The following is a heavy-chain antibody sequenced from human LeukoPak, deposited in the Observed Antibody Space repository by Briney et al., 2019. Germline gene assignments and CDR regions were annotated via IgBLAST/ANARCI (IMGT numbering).Heavy chain of an antibody. CDR1: GFTFSSYS. D-gene: IGHD3-22*01. CDR2: ISSSSSYI. Sequence: GGSLRLSCAASGFTFSSYSMNWVRQAPGKGLGWLSSISSSSSYIYYADSVKGRFTISRDNAKNSLYLQMNSLRAEDTAVYYCARSNNYDSSGYDDYWGQGTLVTVSS. J-gene: IGHJ4*02. CDR3: ARSNNYDSSGYDDY. V-gene: IGHV3-21*01.